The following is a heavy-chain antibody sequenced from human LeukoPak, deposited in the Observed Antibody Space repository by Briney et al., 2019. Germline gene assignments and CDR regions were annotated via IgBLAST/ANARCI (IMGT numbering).Heavy chain of an antibody. J-gene: IGHJ5*02. V-gene: IGHV4-34*01. D-gene: IGHD3-22*01. Sequence: SETLLLTCAAYGGSISYYYWRWSRQPPGKGQEWVGENHHSGSTNYNPSLQSRVTISVDTSKNQVALKLSSVTAADTAVYYCARLRSGYYPTRGGHNWFDPWGQGTLVTVSS. CDR2: NHHSGST. CDR3: ARLRSGYYPTRGGHNWFDP. CDR1: GGSISYYY.